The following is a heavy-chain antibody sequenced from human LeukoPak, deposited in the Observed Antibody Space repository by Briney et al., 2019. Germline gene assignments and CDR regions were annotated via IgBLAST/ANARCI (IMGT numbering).Heavy chain of an antibody. J-gene: IGHJ4*02. CDR1: GGSISSTFYY. D-gene: IGHD2-8*01. CDR3: ARRRFVRGPDVVNPFDY. Sequence: SETLSLTCTVSGGSISSTFYYWGWIRQPPGKGLEWIGSINYSGSTYYNPSLKNRVTISVDTSKNQFSLKLSSVTAADTAVYYCARRRFVRGPDVVNPFDYWGQGTLVTVSS. CDR2: INYSGST. V-gene: IGHV4-39*01.